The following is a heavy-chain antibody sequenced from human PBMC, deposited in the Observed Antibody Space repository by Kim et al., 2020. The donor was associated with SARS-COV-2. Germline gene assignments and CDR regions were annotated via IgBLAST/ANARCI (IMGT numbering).Heavy chain of an antibody. CDR2: IYYSGST. CDR1: GGSISSSSYY. V-gene: IGHV4-39*01. D-gene: IGHD6-19*01. J-gene: IGHJ5*02. Sequence: SETLSLTCTVSGGSISSSSYYWGWIRQPPGKGLEWIGSIYYSGSTYYNPSLKSRVTISVDTSKNQFSLKLSSVTAADTAVYYCARRWRYSSGWYREELAWFDPWGQGTLVTVSS. CDR3: ARRWRYSSGWYREELAWFDP.